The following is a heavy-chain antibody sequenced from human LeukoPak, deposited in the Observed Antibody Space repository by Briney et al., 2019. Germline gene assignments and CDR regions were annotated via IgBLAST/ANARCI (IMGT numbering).Heavy chain of an antibody. CDR1: GGSISSSSHY. D-gene: IGHD2-15*01. CDR3: ARQACSGGSCYFDY. CDR2: IYYSGST. V-gene: IGHV4-39*01. J-gene: IGHJ4*02. Sequence: SETLSLTCTVSGGSISSSSHYWGWIRQPPGKGLEWIGSIYYSGSTYYNPSLKSRVTISVDTSKNQFSLKLSSVTAADTAVYYCARQACSGGSCYFDYWGQGTLVTVSS.